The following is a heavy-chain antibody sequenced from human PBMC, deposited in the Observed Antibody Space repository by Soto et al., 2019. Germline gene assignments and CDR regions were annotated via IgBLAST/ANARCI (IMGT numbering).Heavy chain of an antibody. CDR3: ARVKGLGESNDY. D-gene: IGHD3-10*01. Sequence: SETLSLTCTVSGGSISSYYWSWIRQPPGKGLEWIGYIYYSGSTNYNPSLKSRVTISVDTSKNQFSLKLSSVTAADTAVYYCARVKGLGESNDYWGQGTLVTVSS. CDR1: GGSISSYY. J-gene: IGHJ4*02. CDR2: IYYSGST. V-gene: IGHV4-59*01.